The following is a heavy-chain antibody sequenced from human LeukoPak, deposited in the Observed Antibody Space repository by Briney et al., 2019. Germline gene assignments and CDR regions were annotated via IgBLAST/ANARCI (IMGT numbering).Heavy chain of an antibody. V-gene: IGHV3-9*01. CDR1: GFTFDDYA. Sequence: GGSLRLSCAASGFTFDDYAMHWVRQAPGKGLEGVSGKTWYSGSKRYPDAVKERFTISRDHAKNYLYLQMNSLRSEDTALYYCSVGYYGSGSQISHYDYGMDVWGQGTTVTVS. CDR3: SVGYYGSGSQISHYDYGMDV. J-gene: IGHJ6*02. CDR2: KTWYSGSK. D-gene: IGHD3-10*01.